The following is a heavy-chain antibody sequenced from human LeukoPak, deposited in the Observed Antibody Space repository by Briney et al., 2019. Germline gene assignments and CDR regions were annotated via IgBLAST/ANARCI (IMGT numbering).Heavy chain of an antibody. V-gene: IGHV3-53*05. CDR1: GFTVSSNY. CDR2: IYSGGST. CDR3: ARDLTTGEGFDY. D-gene: IGHD4-17*01. J-gene: IGHJ4*02. Sequence: PGGSLSLSCAASGFTVSSNYMSWVRQAPGKGLEWVSVIYSGGSTYYADSVKGRFTISRDNSKNTLYLQMNSLRAEDTAVYYCARDLTTGEGFDYWGQGTLVTVSS.